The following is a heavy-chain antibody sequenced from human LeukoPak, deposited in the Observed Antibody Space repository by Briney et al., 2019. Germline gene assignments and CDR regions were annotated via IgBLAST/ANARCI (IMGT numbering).Heavy chain of an antibody. V-gene: IGHV4-39*01. Sequence: KLSETLSPTRTVSGVAITISSYSWGWTRQHRGEGMGWIRSITYSGPTYYNPSLKSRVTISVDTSKIQFSLKLSSVAATDTAVYFCARLRFDFWSGYTHPYFDYWGQGTLVTVSS. D-gene: IGHD3-3*01. CDR3: ARLRFDFWSGYTHPYFDY. CDR1: GVAITISSYS. CDR2: ITYSGPT. J-gene: IGHJ4*02.